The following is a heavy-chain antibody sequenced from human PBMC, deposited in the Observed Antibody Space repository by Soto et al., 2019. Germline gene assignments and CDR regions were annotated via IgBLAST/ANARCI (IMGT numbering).Heavy chain of an antibody. J-gene: IGHJ4*02. CDR3: ARFRSEEFTLGFDY. Sequence: SETLSLTCTVSGGSISSYYWSWIRQPPGKGLEWIGYIYYSGSTNYNPSLKSRVTISVDTSKNQFSLKLSSVTAADTAVYYCARFRSEEFTLGFDYWGQGTLVTVSS. D-gene: IGHD3-16*02. V-gene: IGHV4-59*01. CDR1: GGSISSYY. CDR2: IYYSGST.